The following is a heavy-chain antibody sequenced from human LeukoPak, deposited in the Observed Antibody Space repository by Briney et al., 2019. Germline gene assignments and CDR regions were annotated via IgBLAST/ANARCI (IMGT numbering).Heavy chain of an antibody. V-gene: IGHV3-21*01. CDR2: ISSRSTYI. Sequence: GGSLRLSCAASGFTFSSYSMSWVRQAPGKGLEWVSSISSRSTYIYHADSVKGRFTISRDNAKNSLFLQMNSLRAEDTAVYFCAKSTRAVMAMMDVWGKGTTVTVSS. CDR1: GFTFSSYS. D-gene: IGHD3-16*01. J-gene: IGHJ6*04. CDR3: AKSTRAVMAMMDV.